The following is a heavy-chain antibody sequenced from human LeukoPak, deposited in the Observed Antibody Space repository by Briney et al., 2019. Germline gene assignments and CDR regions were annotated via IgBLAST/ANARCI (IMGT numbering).Heavy chain of an antibody. J-gene: IGHJ5*01. CDR1: GFTFSSYS. D-gene: IGHD2-8*02. Sequence: GGSLRLSCAASGFTFSSYSMNWVRQAPGKGLEWVSYISSSSSTIYYADSVKGRFTISRDNAKNSLYLQMNSLRAEDTAVYYCAKDGIRTSNWWGRNWFDSWGQGTLVTVSS. V-gene: IGHV3-48*04. CDR2: ISSSSSTI. CDR3: AKDGIRTSNWWGRNWFDS.